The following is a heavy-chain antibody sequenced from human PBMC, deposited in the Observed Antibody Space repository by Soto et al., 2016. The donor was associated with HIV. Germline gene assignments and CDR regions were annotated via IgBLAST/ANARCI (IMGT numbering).Heavy chain of an antibody. D-gene: IGHD4-17*01. V-gene: IGHV3-43*02. J-gene: IGHJ6*02. CDR2: ISGDGGST. Sequence: EVQLVESGGGVVQPGGSLRLSCAASGFTFDDYAMHWVRQAPGKGLEWVSLISGDGGSTYYADSVKGRFTISRDNSKNSLYLQMNSLRTEDTALYYCAKDMSTTVTTGRRYSGSMDVWGQGTTVTVSS. CDR3: AKDMSTTVTTGRRYSGSMDV. CDR1: GFTFDDYA.